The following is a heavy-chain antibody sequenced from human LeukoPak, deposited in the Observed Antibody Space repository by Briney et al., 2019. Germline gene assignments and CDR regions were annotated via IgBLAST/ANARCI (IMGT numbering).Heavy chain of an antibody. V-gene: IGHV1-69*13. Sequence: SVKVSCKASGGTFSSYAISWVRQAPGQGLEWMGGIIPIFGTANYAQKFQGRVTITADESTSTAYMELSSLRSEDTAVYYCAGRIQLWLSPFDYWGQGTLVTVSS. CDR1: GGTFSSYA. CDR3: AGRIQLWLSPFDY. D-gene: IGHD5-18*01. J-gene: IGHJ4*02. CDR2: IIPIFGTA.